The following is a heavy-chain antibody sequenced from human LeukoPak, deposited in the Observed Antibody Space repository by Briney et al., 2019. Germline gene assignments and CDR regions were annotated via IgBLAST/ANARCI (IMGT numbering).Heavy chain of an antibody. CDR2: INWNGGAT. V-gene: IGHV3-20*04. D-gene: IGHD3-10*01. CDR1: GFTFDDYG. CDR3: ARDQFRNYYVSGSYRSDFDY. Sequence: GGSLRLSCAASGFTFDDYGMTWVRQAPGKGLERVSGINWNGGATTYADSVKGRFTISRDNAKNSLYLQMNSLRAEDTALHYCARDQFRNYYVSGSYRSDFDYWGQGTLVTVSS. J-gene: IGHJ4*02.